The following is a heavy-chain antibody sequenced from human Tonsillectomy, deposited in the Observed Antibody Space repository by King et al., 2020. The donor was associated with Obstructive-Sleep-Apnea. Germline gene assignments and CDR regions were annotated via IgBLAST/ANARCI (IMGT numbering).Heavy chain of an antibody. CDR3: AWDEGWGWFDP. Sequence: VQLVESGGGLVKPGGSLRLSCAASGFTFSNYSMNWVRQAPGKGLEWVSSISSSSSYIYYADSVKGRFTISRDNAKNSLYLQMNSLRAEDTAVYYCAWDEGWGWFDPWGQRTLVTVSS. CDR1: GFTFSNYS. D-gene: IGHD1-26*01. V-gene: IGHV3-21*01. CDR2: ISSSSSYI. J-gene: IGHJ5*02.